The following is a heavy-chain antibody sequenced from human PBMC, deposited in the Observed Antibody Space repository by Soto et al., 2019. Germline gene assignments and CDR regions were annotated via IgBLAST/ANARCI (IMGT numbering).Heavy chain of an antibody. CDR1: GGSISTDNC. CDR2: TYHSGST. V-gene: IGHV4-4*02. D-gene: IGHD7-27*01. CDR3: AKDILWGRGY. J-gene: IGHJ4*02. Sequence: QVQLQESGPGLVEPSGTLSLTCTVSGGSISTDNCWSWVRQPPGTGLEWIGETYHSGSTHYNPSLKSRVTVSVDNSQNQFSLTLSSTTAADTGVYYCAKDILWGRGYWGQGTLVTVSS.